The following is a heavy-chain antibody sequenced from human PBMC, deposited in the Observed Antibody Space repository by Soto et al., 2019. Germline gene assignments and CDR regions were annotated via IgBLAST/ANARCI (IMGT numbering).Heavy chain of an antibody. CDR1: GFTFSSYA. Sequence: PGGSLRLSCAASGFTFSSYAMSWVRQAPGKGLEWVSAISGSGGSTYYADSVKGRFTISRDNSKNTLYLQMNSLRAEDTAVYYCAKDQVVVPAARRLGSHYYYYGMDVWGQGTTVTV. V-gene: IGHV3-23*01. D-gene: IGHD2-2*01. CDR2: ISGSGGST. J-gene: IGHJ6*02. CDR3: AKDQVVVPAARRLGSHYYYYGMDV.